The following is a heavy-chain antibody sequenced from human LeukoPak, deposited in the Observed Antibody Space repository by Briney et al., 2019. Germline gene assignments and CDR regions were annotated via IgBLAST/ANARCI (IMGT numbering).Heavy chain of an antibody. D-gene: IGHD1-26*01. J-gene: IGHJ4*02. Sequence: GGSLRLSCAASGFTFSSYGMHWVRQAPGKRLEWVAVISYDGSNKYYADSVKGRFTISRDNSKNTLYLQMNSLRAEDTAVYYCAKDGVVGATPYYFDYWGQGTLVTVSS. CDR3: AKDGVVGATPYYFDY. CDR2: ISYDGSNK. CDR1: GFTFSSYG. V-gene: IGHV3-30*18.